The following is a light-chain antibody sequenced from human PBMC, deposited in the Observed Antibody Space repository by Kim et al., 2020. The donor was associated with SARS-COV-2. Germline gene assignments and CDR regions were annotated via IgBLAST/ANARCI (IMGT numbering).Light chain of an antibody. Sequence: SEGRKATLSCRASKRVTRNYLAWYQQKGGQAPRLLIHSASSRATGIPDRISGSGSGTDFTLTISRLEPEDFAVYYCQHYGSSSGTFGPGTKVDIK. CDR2: SAS. CDR3: QHYGSSSGT. V-gene: IGKV3-20*01. J-gene: IGKJ1*01. CDR1: KRVTRNY.